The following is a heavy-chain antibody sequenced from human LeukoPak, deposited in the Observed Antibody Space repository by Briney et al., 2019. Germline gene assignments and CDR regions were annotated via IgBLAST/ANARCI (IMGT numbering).Heavy chain of an antibody. D-gene: IGHD3-16*02. CDR3: ARDRGYDYVWGSYRYDY. Sequence: SETLSLTCTVSGGSISSYYWSWIRQPPGKGLEWIGYIYYSASTNYNPSLKSRVTISVDTSKNQFSLKLSSVTAADTAVYYCARDRGYDYVWGSYRYDYWGQGTLVTVSS. CDR1: GGSISSYY. CDR2: IYYSAST. J-gene: IGHJ4*02. V-gene: IGHV4-59*01.